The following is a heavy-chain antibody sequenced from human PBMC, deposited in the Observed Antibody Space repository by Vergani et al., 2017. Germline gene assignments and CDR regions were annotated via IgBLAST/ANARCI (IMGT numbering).Heavy chain of an antibody. Sequence: QLQLQESGSGLVKPSQTLYLTCAVSGDSITNGGFSWNWIRQPPGNGPEWIGYIFPSGNSDYNPSLKNRVSISLYKSKNQFSLWVNSVTAADTALYFCVRASLRALVGYYYYMDVLGKGKTVVVSS. V-gene: IGHV4-30-2*01. CDR3: VRASLRALVGYYYYMDV. CDR2: IFPSGNS. D-gene: IGHD3-16*02. J-gene: IGHJ6*03. CDR1: GDSITNGGFS.